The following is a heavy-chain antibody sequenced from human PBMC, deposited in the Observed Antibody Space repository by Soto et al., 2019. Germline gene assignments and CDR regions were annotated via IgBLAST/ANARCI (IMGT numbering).Heavy chain of an antibody. D-gene: IGHD7-27*01. Sequence: ASVKVSCKVSGYTLTELSMHWVRQAPGKGLEWMGGFDPEDGKTTSAQKFQGRVTVTEDTSTDTAYMELSSLRSEDTAVYYCARGLRITGDDAFDIWGQGTMVTVSS. CDR2: FDPEDGKT. V-gene: IGHV1-24*01. CDR3: ARGLRITGDDAFDI. CDR1: GYTLTELS. J-gene: IGHJ3*02.